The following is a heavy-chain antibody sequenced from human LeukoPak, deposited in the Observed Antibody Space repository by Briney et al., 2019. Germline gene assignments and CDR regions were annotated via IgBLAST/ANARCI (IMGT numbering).Heavy chain of an antibody. CDR1: GGSISSYY. CDR2: SYYSGST. V-gene: IGHV4-59*01. D-gene: IGHD5-24*01. CDR3: ARLEQYYYYYMDV. J-gene: IGHJ6*03. Sequence: SETLSLTCTVSGGSISSYYWSWIRQPPGQGLEWIVYSYYSGSTNYNPSLKSRVTISVDTSKNQFSLKLSSVTAADTAVYYCARLEQYYYYYMDVWGKGTTVTVSS.